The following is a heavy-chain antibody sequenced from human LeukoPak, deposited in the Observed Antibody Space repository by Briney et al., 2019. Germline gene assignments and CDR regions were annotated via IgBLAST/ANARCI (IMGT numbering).Heavy chain of an antibody. Sequence: PSETLSLTCTVSGGSISSYYWSWIRQPAGKGLEWIGRIYTSGSTNYNPSLKSRVTMSVDTSKNQFSLKLSSVTAADTAVYYCARERYTVSGSYYYYYYYYMDVWGKGTTVTVSS. CDR3: ARERYTVSGSYYYYYYYYMDV. CDR2: IYTSGST. CDR1: GGSISSYY. V-gene: IGHV4-4*07. J-gene: IGHJ6*03. D-gene: IGHD1-26*01.